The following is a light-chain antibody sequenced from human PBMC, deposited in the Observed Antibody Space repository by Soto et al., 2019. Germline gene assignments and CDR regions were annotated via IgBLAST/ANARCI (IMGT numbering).Light chain of an antibody. CDR2: AAS. CDR3: QQVNSYPLT. J-gene: IGKJ4*01. V-gene: IGKV1-9*01. CDR1: QDISSD. Sequence: DIQLTQSPSFLSASVGDRVTITCRASQDISSDLAWYQQRPGKAPKLLIYAASSLQSGVPSRFSGSGSGTEFTLTISSRQPEDFATYYCQQVNSYPLTFGGGTKVEI.